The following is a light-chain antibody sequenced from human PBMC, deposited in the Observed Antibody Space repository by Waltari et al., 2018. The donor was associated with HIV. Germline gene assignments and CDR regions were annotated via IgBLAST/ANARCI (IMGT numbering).Light chain of an antibody. CDR3: QQYGSSPRT. Sequence: IVLTQSPGTLSLSPGESATLSCRASQSVSSSYLAWYQQKPGQAPRLLSYGASSRATGIPDRFSGSGSGTDFTLTISRLEPEDFAVYYCQQYGSSPRTFGQGTKVEIK. V-gene: IGKV3-20*01. J-gene: IGKJ1*01. CDR1: QSVSSSY. CDR2: GAS.